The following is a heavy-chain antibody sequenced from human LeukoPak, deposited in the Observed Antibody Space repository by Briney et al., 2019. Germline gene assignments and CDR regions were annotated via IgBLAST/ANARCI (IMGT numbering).Heavy chain of an antibody. Sequence: ASVKVSCKASGYTFTSYYMHCVRQAPGQAREGMGWISAYNGNTNYAQKLQGSGTMTTDTSTSTAYMELKSLSSDDRPVYFCARDLDYYGSGSPGYWGQGTLVTVSS. V-gene: IGHV1-18*04. CDR3: ARDLDYYGSGSPGY. D-gene: IGHD3-10*01. CDR1: GYTFTSYY. CDR2: ISAYNGNT. J-gene: IGHJ4*02.